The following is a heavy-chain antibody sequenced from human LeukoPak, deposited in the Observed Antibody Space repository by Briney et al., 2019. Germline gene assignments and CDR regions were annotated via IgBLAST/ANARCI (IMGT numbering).Heavy chain of an antibody. CDR1: GFTFSSYW. CDR3: AREGELLDAFDI. Sequence: PGGSLRLSCAASGFTFSSYWMHWVRQAPGKGLVWVSRINSEGRSTSYADCVKGRFTISRHNAKNTLYLQMNSLRAEDTAVYYCAREGELLDAFDIWGQGTMVTVSS. D-gene: IGHD1-26*01. V-gene: IGHV3-74*01. CDR2: INSEGRST. J-gene: IGHJ3*02.